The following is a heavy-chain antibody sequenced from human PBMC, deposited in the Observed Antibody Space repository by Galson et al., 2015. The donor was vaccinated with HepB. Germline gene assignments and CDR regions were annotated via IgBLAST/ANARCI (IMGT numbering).Heavy chain of an antibody. CDR2: VYYSGST. CDR3: AREITFGGVIVGDYFDY. D-gene: IGHD3-16*02. J-gene: IGHJ4*02. V-gene: IGHV4-4*07. CDR1: GDFISNYY. Sequence: SETLSLTCTVSGDFISNYYWSWIRQPAGRGLEWIGRVYYSGSTNYNPSLKSRVTMSLDTSKNQFSLRLNSVTAADTAVYYCAREITFGGVIVGDYFDYWGRGTLVTVSS.